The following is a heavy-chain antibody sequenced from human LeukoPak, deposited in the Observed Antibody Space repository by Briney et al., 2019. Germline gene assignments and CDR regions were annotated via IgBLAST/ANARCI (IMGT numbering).Heavy chain of an antibody. CDR3: ARQSNYYYMDV. J-gene: IGHJ6*03. V-gene: IGHV1-2*02. CDR2: INPKSGGT. D-gene: IGHD5/OR15-5a*01. Sequence: AASVKVSCKASGYTFTGYYMHWVRQAPGQGLEWMGWINPKSGGTNYAQKFQGRVTMTRDTSISTAYMELSRLRSDDTAVYYCARQSNYYYMDVWGKGATVTVSS. CDR1: GYTFTGYY.